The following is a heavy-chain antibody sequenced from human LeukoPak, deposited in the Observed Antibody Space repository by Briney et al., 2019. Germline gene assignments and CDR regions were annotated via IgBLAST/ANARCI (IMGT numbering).Heavy chain of an antibody. Sequence: GGSLRLSCAASGFTFSSYGMHWVRQAPGKGLEWVAVISYDGSNKYCADSVKGRFTISRDNSKNTLYLQMNSLRAEDTAVYYCAKDSAPYCSGGSCYGKLRDPDYYFDYWGQGTLVTVSS. CDR2: ISYDGSNK. J-gene: IGHJ4*02. CDR3: AKDSAPYCSGGSCYGKLRDPDYYFDY. V-gene: IGHV3-30*18. D-gene: IGHD2-15*01. CDR1: GFTFSSYG.